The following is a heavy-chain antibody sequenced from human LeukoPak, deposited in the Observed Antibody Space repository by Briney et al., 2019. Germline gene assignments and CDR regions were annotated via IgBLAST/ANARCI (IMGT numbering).Heavy chain of an antibody. CDR2: IYYSGST. CDR3: ARNYYDSSGYYYTPGY. V-gene: IGHV4-61*01. Sequence: PSETLSLTCTVSGGSVSSENYYWSWIRQPPGKGLEWIGYIYYSGSTNYKSSLKSRVTISVDTSKNQFSLKLSSVTAADTAVYYCARNYYDSSGYYYTPGYWGQGTQVTVSS. CDR1: GGSVSSENYY. J-gene: IGHJ4*02. D-gene: IGHD3-22*01.